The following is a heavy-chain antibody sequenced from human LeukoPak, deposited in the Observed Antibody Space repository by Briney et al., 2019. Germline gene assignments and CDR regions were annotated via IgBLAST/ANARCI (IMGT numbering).Heavy chain of an antibody. V-gene: IGHV3-48*01. D-gene: IGHD1-26*01. CDR2: ISSSSSTI. CDR1: GFTFSSYS. CDR3: GRHQHSGSYGAFDI. Sequence: PGGSLRLSCAASGFTFSSYSMNWVRQAPGKGLEWVSYISSSSSTIYYADSVKGRFTISRDNAKNSLYLQMNSLKASDTAMYYCGRHQHSGSYGAFDIWGQGTMVTVSS. J-gene: IGHJ3*02.